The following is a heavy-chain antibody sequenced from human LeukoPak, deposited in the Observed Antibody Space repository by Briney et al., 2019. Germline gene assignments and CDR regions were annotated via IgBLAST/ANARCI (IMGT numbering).Heavy chain of an antibody. CDR1: AFTFSNYS. CDR2: ISSTSSTI. V-gene: IGHV3-48*01. CDR3: ARVPYFDWLLSPYFDY. D-gene: IGHD3-9*01. J-gene: IGHJ4*02. Sequence: GGSLRLSCAASAFTFSNYSMNWGRQAPGKGLEWISYISSTSSTIYYADSVKGRFTIARDNGKNSLYLQMNSLRAEDTAIYYCARVPYFDWLLSPYFDYWGLGTLVTVSS.